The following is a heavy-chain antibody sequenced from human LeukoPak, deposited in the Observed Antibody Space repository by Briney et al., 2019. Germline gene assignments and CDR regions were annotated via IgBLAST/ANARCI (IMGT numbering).Heavy chain of an antibody. V-gene: IGHV1-18*04. CDR1: GYTFTNHA. Sequence: ASVTVSCKASGYTFTNHAINWVRQAPGQGLEWMGWISTYNDNTKYAQNFQGRVTMTTDTSTSTAYMELRSLRSDDTAVYYCAREGVDVLTGSTYYFDYWGQGTLVTVSS. J-gene: IGHJ4*02. CDR3: AREGVDVLTGSTYYFDY. D-gene: IGHD3-9*01. CDR2: ISTYNDNT.